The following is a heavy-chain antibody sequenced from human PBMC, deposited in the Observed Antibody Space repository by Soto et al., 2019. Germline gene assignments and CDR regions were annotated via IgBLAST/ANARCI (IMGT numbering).Heavy chain of an antibody. J-gene: IGHJ6*02. Sequence: EVQLVESGGGLVKPGESLRLSCAASGLNFNDAWMNWFRQAPGKEPEWVGRIKGKTEGETTDYAAPVKGRFTILRDDSRDTLYLQMNSLKIEDTAVYHGTINSGRTWWAVWGQGTTVTVSS. V-gene: IGHV3-15*07. D-gene: IGHD5-12*01. CDR3: TINSGRTWWAV. CDR1: GLNFNDAW. CDR2: IKGKTEGETT.